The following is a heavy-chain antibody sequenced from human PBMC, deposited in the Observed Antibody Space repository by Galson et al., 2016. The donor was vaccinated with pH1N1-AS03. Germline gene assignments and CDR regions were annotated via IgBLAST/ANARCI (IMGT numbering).Heavy chain of an antibody. CDR3: ARPPHSSVWRSGMGV. D-gene: IGHD6-19*01. Sequence: QSGAEVKKPGESLKISCKGSENSFARHWIAWVRQMPGKGLESLGVIYPTDSDTRYSPSFQGRVTISADKSTATAYLQWNNLKASDTATDYCARPPHSSVWRSGMGVWGRGTLVTVSS. J-gene: IGHJ2*01. CDR1: ENSFARHW. CDR2: IYPTDSDT. V-gene: IGHV5-51*01.